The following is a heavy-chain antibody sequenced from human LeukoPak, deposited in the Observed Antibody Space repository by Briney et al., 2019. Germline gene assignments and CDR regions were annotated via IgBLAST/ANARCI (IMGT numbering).Heavy chain of an antibody. CDR1: GGSISSSSYY. J-gene: IGHJ3*02. CDR2: IYYSGSI. D-gene: IGHD3-22*01. Sequence: SETLSLTCTVSGGSISSSSYYWGWIRQPPGKGLEWIGSIYYSGSIYDNPSLKSRVTISVDTSKNQFSLKLSSVTAADTAVYYCARLGRGMIVVVDAFDIWGQGTMVTVSS. V-gene: IGHV4-39*01. CDR3: ARLGRGMIVVVDAFDI.